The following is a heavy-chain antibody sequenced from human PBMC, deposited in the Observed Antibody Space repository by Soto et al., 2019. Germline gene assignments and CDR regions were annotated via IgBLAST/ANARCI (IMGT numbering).Heavy chain of an antibody. CDR3: ATDFSRLDD. Sequence: EVQLLESGGGLVQPGGSLRLSCAASGFTFSDYAMNCVRQAPGKGLEWVSTITGSGDRAYYADSVKGRFTISRDNSKNTLSMQMNSLRAEDTAIYYCATDFSRLDDWGQGTLVTVSS. CDR1: GFTFSDYA. D-gene: IGHD3-3*01. J-gene: IGHJ4*02. V-gene: IGHV3-23*01. CDR2: ITGSGDRA.